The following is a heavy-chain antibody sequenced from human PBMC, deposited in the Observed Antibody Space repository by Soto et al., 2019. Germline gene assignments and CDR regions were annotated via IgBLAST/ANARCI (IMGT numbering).Heavy chain of an antibody. CDR1: GYSFTDYH. CDR2: INPKSGGT. J-gene: IGHJ4*02. Sequence: GASVKVSCKASGYSFTDYHIHWVRQAPGQGLEWLGRINPKSGGTSTAQKFQGWVTMTTDTSISTASMELTRLTSDDTAIYYCARGAQGFFPVSGIYFYFDHWGQGTPVTVSS. V-gene: IGHV1-2*04. D-gene: IGHD3-22*01. CDR3: ARGAQGFFPVSGIYFYFDH.